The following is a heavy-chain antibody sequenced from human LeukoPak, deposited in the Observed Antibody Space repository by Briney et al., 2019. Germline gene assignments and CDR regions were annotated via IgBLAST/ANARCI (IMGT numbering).Heavy chain of an antibody. Sequence: GGSLRLSCAASGFTFSSYGMSWVRQAPGKGLEWVSGISGSGGNTYYADSVKGRFTISRDNSKNTLYLQMNSLRAEDTAVYYCARDLITMVRGVITYFDYWGQGTLVTVSS. V-gene: IGHV3-23*01. CDR2: ISGSGGNT. CDR1: GFTFSSYG. D-gene: IGHD3-10*01. J-gene: IGHJ4*02. CDR3: ARDLITMVRGVITYFDY.